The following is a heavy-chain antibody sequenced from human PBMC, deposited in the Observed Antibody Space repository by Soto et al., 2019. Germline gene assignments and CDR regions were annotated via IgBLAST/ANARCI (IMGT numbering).Heavy chain of an antibody. CDR2: IKQDGSEK. V-gene: IGHV3-7*01. Sequence: GGSLRLSCAASGFTFSNYWMSWVRQAPGKGLEWVTNIKQDGSEKYYVDSVKGRFTISRDNAKNSLYLQMNSLRAEDTVVYFCARDREGSSSWFRYNWFDPWGQGTLVTVSS. D-gene: IGHD6-13*01. J-gene: IGHJ5*02. CDR1: GFTFSNYW. CDR3: ARDREGSSSWFRYNWFDP.